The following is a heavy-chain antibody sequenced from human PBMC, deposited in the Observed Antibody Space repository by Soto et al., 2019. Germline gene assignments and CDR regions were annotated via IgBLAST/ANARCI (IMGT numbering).Heavy chain of an antibody. Sequence: SETLSLTCAVSGDSIIGTHWWSWVRRPPGKGLEFIGETHHSRGTNYNPSLRSRVTMSLDKSKNQLSLILYSVTAADTGVYYCARYSAASGTYYFDYWGQGTLVTVSP. J-gene: IGHJ4*01. D-gene: IGHD6-13*01. CDR2: THHSRGT. CDR3: ARYSAASGTYYFDY. CDR1: GDSIIGTHW. V-gene: IGHV4-4*02.